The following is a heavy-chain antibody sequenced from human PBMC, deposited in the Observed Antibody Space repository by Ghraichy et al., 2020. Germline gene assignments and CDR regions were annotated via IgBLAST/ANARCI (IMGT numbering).Heavy chain of an antibody. D-gene: IGHD4-17*01. Sequence: GSLRLSCAVYGGSFSGYYWSWIRQPPGKGLEWIGEINHSGSTNYNPSLKSRVTISVDTSKNQFSLKLSSVTAADTAVYYCARESPRGDYPPPIDYWGQGTLVTVSS. CDR1: GGSFSGYY. J-gene: IGHJ4*02. V-gene: IGHV4-34*01. CDR2: INHSGST. CDR3: ARESPRGDYPPPIDY.